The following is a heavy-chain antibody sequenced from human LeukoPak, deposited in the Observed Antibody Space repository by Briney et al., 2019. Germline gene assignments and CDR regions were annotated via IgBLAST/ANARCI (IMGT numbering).Heavy chain of an antibody. CDR3: AKASLARIAAAGLFDY. V-gene: IGHV3-23*01. CDR2: ISGSGDIT. CDR1: GFTFNNYA. D-gene: IGHD6-13*01. Sequence: GGSLRLPCAASGFTFNNYAMSWVRQAPGKGPEWVSAISGSGDITYYADSVKGRFTISRDNSKNTLYLQMNSLRAEDTALYYCAKASLARIAAAGLFDYWGQGTLVTVSS. J-gene: IGHJ4*02.